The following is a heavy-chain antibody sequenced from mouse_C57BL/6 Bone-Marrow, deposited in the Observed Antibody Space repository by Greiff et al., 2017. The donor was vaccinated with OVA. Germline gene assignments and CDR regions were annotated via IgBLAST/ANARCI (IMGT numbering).Heavy chain of an antibody. CDR3: ARDYYGSSPQWYFDV. CDR1: GYTFTSYG. J-gene: IGHJ1*03. V-gene: IGHV1-81*01. Sequence: VKLMESGAELARPGASVKLSCKASGYTFTSYGISWVKQRTGQGLEWIGEIYPRSGNTYYNEKFKGKATLTADKSSSTAYMELRSLTSEDSAVYFCARDYYGSSPQWYFDVWGTGTTVTVSS. CDR2: IYPRSGNT. D-gene: IGHD1-1*01.